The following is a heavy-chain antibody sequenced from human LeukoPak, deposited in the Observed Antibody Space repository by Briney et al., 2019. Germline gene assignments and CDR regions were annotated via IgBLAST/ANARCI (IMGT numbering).Heavy chain of an antibody. CDR3: ARTPDGYSYGYFFDY. Sequence: GASVKVSCKASGYTFTSYYMHWVRQAPGQGLEWMGWINPNSGGTNYAQKFQGRVTMTRDTSISTAYMELSRLRSDDTAVYYCARTPDGYSYGYFFDYWGQGTLVTVSS. CDR2: INPNSGGT. D-gene: IGHD5-18*01. V-gene: IGHV1-2*02. CDR1: GYTFTSYY. J-gene: IGHJ4*02.